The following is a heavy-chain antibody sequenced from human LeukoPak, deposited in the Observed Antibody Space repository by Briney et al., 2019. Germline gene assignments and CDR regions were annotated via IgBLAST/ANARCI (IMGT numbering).Heavy chain of an antibody. CDR2: ISYDGSNK. CDR1: GFTFSSYA. D-gene: IGHD3-10*01. CDR3: ARSLWFGENGMDV. Sequence: PGRSLRLSCAASGFTFSSYAMHWVRQAPGKGLEWVAVISYDGSNKYYADSVKGRFTISRDNSKNTLYLQMNSLRAEDTAAYYCARSLWFGENGMDVWGQGTTVTVSS. J-gene: IGHJ6*02. V-gene: IGHV3-30-3*01.